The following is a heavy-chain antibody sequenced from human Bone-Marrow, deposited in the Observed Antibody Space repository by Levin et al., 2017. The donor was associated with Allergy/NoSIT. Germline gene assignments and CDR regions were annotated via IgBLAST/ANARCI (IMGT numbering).Heavy chain of an antibody. V-gene: IGHV3-30*18. Sequence: PGGSLRLSCAASGFTFSSYGMHWVRQAPGKGLEWVAVISYDGSNKYYADSVKGRFTISRDNSKNTLYLQMNSLRAEDTAVYYCAKDLVVGDSSGGFRYWGQGTLVTVSS. CDR1: GFTFSSYG. D-gene: IGHD3-22*01. CDR3: AKDLVVGDSSGGFRY. CDR2: ISYDGSNK. J-gene: IGHJ4*02.